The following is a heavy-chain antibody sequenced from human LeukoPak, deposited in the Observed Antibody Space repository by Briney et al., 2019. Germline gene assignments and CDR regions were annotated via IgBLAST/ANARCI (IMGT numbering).Heavy chain of an antibody. V-gene: IGHV3-7*01. D-gene: IGHD3-22*01. Sequence: EGSLRLSCAASGFTFSSYWMSWVRQAPGKGLEWVANIKQDGSEKYYVDSVKGRFTISRDNAKNSLYLQMNSLRAEDTAVYYCAREFVSKGAYYYDSRGTNWFDPWGQGTLVTVSS. CDR2: IKQDGSEK. CDR1: GFTFSSYW. CDR3: AREFVSKGAYYYDSRGTNWFDP. J-gene: IGHJ5*02.